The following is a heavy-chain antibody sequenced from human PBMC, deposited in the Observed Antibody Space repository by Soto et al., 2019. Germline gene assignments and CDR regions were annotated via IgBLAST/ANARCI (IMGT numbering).Heavy chain of an antibody. D-gene: IGHD5-12*01. CDR2: IYYSGNT. Sequence: SETLSLTCSVSGGSVSSHYWSWIRQPPGKGLEWIGYIYYSGNTNYNPSLKSRLTISVDTSKNQFSLRLTSVTPADTAVYYCARDSGYGYYFYAMDVWGRGTTVT. V-gene: IGHV4-59*02. J-gene: IGHJ6*01. CDR1: GGSVSSHY. CDR3: ARDSGYGYYFYAMDV.